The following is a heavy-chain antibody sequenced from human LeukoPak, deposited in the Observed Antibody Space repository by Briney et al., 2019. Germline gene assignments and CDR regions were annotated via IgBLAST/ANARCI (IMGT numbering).Heavy chain of an antibody. D-gene: IGHD3-16*01. CDR1: GFTFSNAW. Sequence: GGSLRLSCAASGFTFSNAWMSWVRQAPGKGLEWVSVIYSGGSTYYADSVKGRFTISRDNSKNTLYLQMNSLRAEDTAVYYCARGGGYNWFDPWGQGTLVTVSS. V-gene: IGHV3-66*01. CDR3: ARGGGYNWFDP. J-gene: IGHJ5*02. CDR2: IYSGGST.